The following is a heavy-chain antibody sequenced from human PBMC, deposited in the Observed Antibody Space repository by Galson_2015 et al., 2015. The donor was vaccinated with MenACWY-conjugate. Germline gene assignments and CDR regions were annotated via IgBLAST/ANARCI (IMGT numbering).Heavy chain of an antibody. J-gene: IGHJ4*02. CDR1: GFTFGDYA. Sequence: SLRLSCAASGFTFGDYAMSWVHQAPGKGLEWVGFIRSKAYGGTTEYAASVKGRFTISRDDSKSIAYLQMNSLKTEDTAVYYCTRERGRYCSSTSCPPGYWGQGTLVTVSS. CDR2: IRSKAYGGTT. D-gene: IGHD2-2*01. V-gene: IGHV3-49*04. CDR3: TRERGRYCSSTSCPPGY.